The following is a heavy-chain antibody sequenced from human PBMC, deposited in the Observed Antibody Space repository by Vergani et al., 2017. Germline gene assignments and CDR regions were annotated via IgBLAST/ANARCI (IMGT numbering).Heavy chain of an antibody. CDR2: LSGSDRRT. D-gene: IGHD6-19*01. CDR3: AKVGRSEVAGTFGAFDI. CDR1: GFTFIMHA. J-gene: IGHJ3*02. V-gene: IGHV3-23*01. Sequence: EVQLLESGGDLVQPGGSLRLSCAASGFTFIMHAMSWVRQAPGKGLEWVSTLSGSDRRTHYADSVKGRFTISRDISKNTLLLHMNSLRPEDTAVYYCAKVGRSEVAGTFGAFDIWGQGTMVTVSS.